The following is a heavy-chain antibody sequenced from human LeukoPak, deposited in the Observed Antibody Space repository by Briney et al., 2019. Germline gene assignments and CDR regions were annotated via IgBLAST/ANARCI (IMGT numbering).Heavy chain of an antibody. D-gene: IGHD2-2*01. Sequence: PGGSLRLSCAASGFTFSSYAMSWVRQAPGKGLEWVPVIYSGGSTYYADSVKGRFTISRDNSKNTLYLQMNSLRAEDTAVYYCARDRGVPAYYFDYWGQGTLVTVSS. CDR1: GFTFSSYA. CDR2: IYSGGST. V-gene: IGHV3-66*01. J-gene: IGHJ4*02. CDR3: ARDRGVPAYYFDY.